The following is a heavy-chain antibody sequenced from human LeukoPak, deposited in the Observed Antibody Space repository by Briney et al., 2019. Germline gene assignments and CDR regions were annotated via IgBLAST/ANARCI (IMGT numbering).Heavy chain of an antibody. V-gene: IGHV3-30*03. Sequence: GGSLRLSCAASGFTFNNYGMHWVRQAPGKGLEWVAVTSSDLNVKLYADSVKGRFTISRDNSRSTLYLQMNSLRPGDTAIYYCAREGYYGSGSPPSLYFDYWGQGTLVTVSS. D-gene: IGHD3-10*01. CDR2: TSSDLNVK. CDR1: GFTFNNYG. J-gene: IGHJ4*02. CDR3: AREGYYGSGSPPSLYFDY.